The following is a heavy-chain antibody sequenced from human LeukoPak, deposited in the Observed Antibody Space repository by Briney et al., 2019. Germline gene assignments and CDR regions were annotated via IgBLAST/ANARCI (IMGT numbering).Heavy chain of an antibody. V-gene: IGHV4-34*01. J-gene: IGHJ4*02. CDR1: GGSFSGYY. CDR2: IYYSGST. D-gene: IGHD6-13*01. Sequence: SETLSLTCAVYGGSFSGYYWSWIRQPPGKGLEWIGYIYYSGSTYYNPSLKSRVTISVDTSKNQFSLKLSSVTAADTAVYYCATERIAAAGPFDYWGQGTLVTVSS. CDR3: ATERIAAAGPFDY.